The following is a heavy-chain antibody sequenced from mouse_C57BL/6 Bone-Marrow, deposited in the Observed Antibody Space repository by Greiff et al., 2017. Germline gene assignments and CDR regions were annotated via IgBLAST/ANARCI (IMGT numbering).Heavy chain of an antibody. D-gene: IGHD1-1*01. V-gene: IGHV1-53*01. J-gene: IGHJ2*01. CDR2: INPSNGGT. CDR1: GYTFTSYW. Sequence: QVQLQQPGTELVKPGASVKLSCKASGYTFTSYWMHWVKQRPGQGLEWIGNINPSNGGTNYNEKFKSKATLTVDKSSSTAYMQLSSLTSEDSAVDYSARRRSYYYGSGYYDYGGQGTTLTVSS. CDR3: ARRRSYYYGSGYYDY.